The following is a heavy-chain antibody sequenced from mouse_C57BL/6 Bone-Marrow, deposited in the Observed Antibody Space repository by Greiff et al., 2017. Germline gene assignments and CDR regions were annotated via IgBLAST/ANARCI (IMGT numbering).Heavy chain of an antibody. V-gene: IGHV1-69*01. Sequence: QVQLQQPGAELVMPGASVKLSCKASGYTFTSYWMHWVKQRPGQGLEWIGEIDPSDSYTNYNQKFKGKSTLTVDKSSSTAYMQLSSLTSEDSAVYYCARLYYYGSSYDWYFDVWGTGTTVTVSS. CDR1: GYTFTSYW. CDR3: ARLYYYGSSYDWYFDV. D-gene: IGHD1-1*01. CDR2: IDPSDSYT. J-gene: IGHJ1*03.